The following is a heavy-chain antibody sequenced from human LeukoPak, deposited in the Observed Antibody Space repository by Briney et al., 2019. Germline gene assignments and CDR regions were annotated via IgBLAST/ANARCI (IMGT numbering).Heavy chain of an antibody. CDR2: ISSSGSTI. V-gene: IGHV3-48*03. CDR3: ARDVIGRDYYYYMDV. J-gene: IGHJ6*03. CDR1: GFTFSSYE. D-gene: IGHD3-22*01. Sequence: GGSLRLSCAASGFTFSSYEMNWVRQAPGKGLEWVSYISSSGSTIYYADSVKGRFTISRDNAKNSLYLQMNSLRAEDTALYYCARDVIGRDYYYYMDVWGKGTTVTVSS.